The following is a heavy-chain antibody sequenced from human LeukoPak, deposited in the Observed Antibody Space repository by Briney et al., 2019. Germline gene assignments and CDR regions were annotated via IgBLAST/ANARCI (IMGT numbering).Heavy chain of an antibody. CDR2: ISYDGSNK. J-gene: IGHJ4*02. CDR3: AKGPLYSNYIGY. CDR1: GFTFSSYG. D-gene: IGHD4-4*01. V-gene: IGHV3-30*18. Sequence: GRSLRLSCAASGFTFSSYGMHWVRQAPGKGLEWVAVISYDGSNKYYADSVKGRFTISRDNSKNTLYLQMNSLRAEDTAVYHCAKGPLYSNYIGYWGQGTLVTVSS.